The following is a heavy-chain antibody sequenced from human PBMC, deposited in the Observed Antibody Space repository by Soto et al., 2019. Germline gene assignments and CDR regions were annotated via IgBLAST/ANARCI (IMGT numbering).Heavy chain of an antibody. J-gene: IGHJ4*02. CDR2: IYPGDSDT. CDR1: GYSLTSYW. CDR3: ARAEDSSGYYARYFDY. D-gene: IGHD3-22*01. Sequence: GESLKISCKGSGYSLTSYWIGWVRQMPGKGLEWMGIIYPGDSDTRYSPSFQGPVTISADKSISTAYLQWSSLKASDTAMYYCARAEDSSGYYARYFDYWGRGTLVTGSS. V-gene: IGHV5-51*01.